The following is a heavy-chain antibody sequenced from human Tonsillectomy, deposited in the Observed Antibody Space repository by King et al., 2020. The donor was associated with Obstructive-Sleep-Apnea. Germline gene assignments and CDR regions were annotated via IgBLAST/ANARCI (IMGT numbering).Heavy chain of an antibody. CDR2: ISSSSNYI. D-gene: IGHD3-3*01. CDR1: GFTFSSYN. V-gene: IGHV3-21*01. J-gene: IGHJ6*03. Sequence: CEASGFTFSSYNMNWVRQSPGKGLEWVSSISSSSNYIYYADSVKGRFTISRDNAKMSVYRQISRLRAEDTDVYYCARVKGFLDSFFYSYMDVWGNGTAVTVSS. CDR3: ARVKGFLDSFFYSYMDV.